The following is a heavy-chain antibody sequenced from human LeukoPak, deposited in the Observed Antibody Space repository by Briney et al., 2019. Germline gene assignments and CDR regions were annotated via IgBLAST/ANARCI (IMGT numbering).Heavy chain of an antibody. Sequence: GGSLRLSCAASGFTFSSYWMSWVRQAPGKGLEWVCGINWNGGSTGYGDSVKGRFTISRDNAKNSLYLQMNSLRAEDTAFYYCAKDGRWLQLEYYFDYWGQGTLVTVSS. CDR3: AKDGRWLQLEYYFDY. J-gene: IGHJ4*02. V-gene: IGHV3-20*04. CDR1: GFTFSSYW. CDR2: INWNGGST. D-gene: IGHD5-24*01.